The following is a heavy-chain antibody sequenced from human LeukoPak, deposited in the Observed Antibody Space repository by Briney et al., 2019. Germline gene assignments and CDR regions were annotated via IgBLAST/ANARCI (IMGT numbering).Heavy chain of an antibody. D-gene: IGHD2-8*01. CDR2: LSASGGNT. J-gene: IGHJ3*02. V-gene: IGHV3-23*01. Sequence: GGSLRLSCAPAGFMFRKHIMSWVRQAPGKELEWVSSLSASGGNTYYADSVKGRFTISRDNSKNTLHLQMNSLRVDDTAVYFCAKSMLASDAFDIWGQGTMVTVSS. CDR3: AKSMLASDAFDI. CDR1: GFMFRKHI.